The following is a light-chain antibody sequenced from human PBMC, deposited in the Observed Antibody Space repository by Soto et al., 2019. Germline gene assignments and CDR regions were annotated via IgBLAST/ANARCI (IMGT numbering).Light chain of an antibody. CDR2: DAS. J-gene: IGKJ4*01. CDR1: QSVSSY. Sequence: EIVLTQSPANLSLSPGERATLSCRASQSVSSYLAWYQQKPGQAPRLLIYDASNRATGIPARFSGSGSGTDFPLTISSLEPEDFAVYYCQQRSNWPRGTFGGGTKVEIK. CDR3: QQRSNWPRGT. V-gene: IGKV3-11*01.